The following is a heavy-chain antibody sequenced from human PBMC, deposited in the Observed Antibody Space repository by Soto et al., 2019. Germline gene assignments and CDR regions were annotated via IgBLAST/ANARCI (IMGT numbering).Heavy chain of an antibody. Sequence: GGSLRLSCAASGFTVSSDGMHWVRQAPGKGLVWVAVISYDESHKYYAGSVKGRFTISRDNSKNTLHPQMNSLRAEDTAVYYCAKVITGTFYYCAYWGQGTLGTVS. J-gene: IGHJ4*02. CDR1: GFTVSSDG. CDR3: AKVITGTFYYCAY. CDR2: ISYDESHK. D-gene: IGHD1-7*01. V-gene: IGHV3-30*18.